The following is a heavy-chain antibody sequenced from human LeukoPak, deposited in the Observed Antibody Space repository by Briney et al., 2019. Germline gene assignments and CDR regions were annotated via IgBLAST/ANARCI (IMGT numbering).Heavy chain of an antibody. D-gene: IGHD3-22*01. Sequence: SETLSLTCTVSGGSISTYYWSWIRQPPGKGLEWIGYVDYSGSTNYNPSLKSRVTISVDTSKNQFSLKLSSVTAADTAVYYCAREPTYYYDSSGYYGFDPWGQGTLVTVSS. J-gene: IGHJ5*02. CDR3: AREPTYYYDSSGYYGFDP. V-gene: IGHV4-59*01. CDR2: VDYSGST. CDR1: GGSISTYY.